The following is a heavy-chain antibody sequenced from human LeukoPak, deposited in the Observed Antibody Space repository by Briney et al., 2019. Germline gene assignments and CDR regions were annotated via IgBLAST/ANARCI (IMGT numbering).Heavy chain of an antibody. V-gene: IGHV4-39*01. D-gene: IGHD3-10*01. CDR1: GGSFSGYY. Sequence: SETLSLTCAVYGGSFSGYYRGWIRQPPGKGLEWIGSIYYSGSTYYNPSLKSRVTISVDTSKNQFSLKLSSVTAADTAVYYCARHARLLWFGEYYYYYMDVWGKGTTVTISS. CDR3: ARHARLLWFGEYYYYYMDV. J-gene: IGHJ6*03. CDR2: IYYSGST.